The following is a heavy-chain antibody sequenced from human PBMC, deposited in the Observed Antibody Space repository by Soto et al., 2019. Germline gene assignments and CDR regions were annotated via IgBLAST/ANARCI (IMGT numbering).Heavy chain of an antibody. CDR3: ARESPPADD. J-gene: IGHJ4*02. CDR1: GYTFTSYG. Sequence: ASVKVSCKASGYTFTSYGISWVRQAPGLGLEWMGWISAYNGNTKYAQKLQGRVTLTTDTSTSTAYMELRSLRSDDTAVDYCARESPPADDWGQGTLVTVSS. V-gene: IGHV1-18*01. CDR2: ISAYNGNT.